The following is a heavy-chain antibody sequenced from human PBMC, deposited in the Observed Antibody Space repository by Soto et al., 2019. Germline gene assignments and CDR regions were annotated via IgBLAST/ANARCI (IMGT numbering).Heavy chain of an antibody. CDR3: ATLLGSHQHYYFGIDV. V-gene: IGHV4-31*03. CDR2: IYYSGCT. D-gene: IGHD2-2*01. Sequence: QLQLQESGPELVKPSQTLSLICTVSGYSMTSGGYYWSWIRHLPGKGLEWIGYIYYSGCTQFNPSLKSRVSMSVDTSKNQFSLRLSSVTAADTAVYYCATLLGSHQHYYFGIDVWGQGTTVTVSS. CDR1: GYSMTSGGYY. J-gene: IGHJ6*02.